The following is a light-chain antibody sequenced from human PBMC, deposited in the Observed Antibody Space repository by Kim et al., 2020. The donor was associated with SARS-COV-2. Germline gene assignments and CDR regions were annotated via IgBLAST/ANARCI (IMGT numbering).Light chain of an antibody. J-gene: IGKJ4*01. CDR2: GAS. CDR1: ESVSSTY. CDR3: HRYGRSLT. V-gene: IGKV3-20*01. Sequence: ETVLTQSPGTLSLSPGERATLSCRASESVSSTYLAWYQQRPGQAPRLLIYGASNRATGIPDRFSGSGSGTDFTLTISRLEPEDFAIYYCHRYGRSLTFGGGTKVDIK.